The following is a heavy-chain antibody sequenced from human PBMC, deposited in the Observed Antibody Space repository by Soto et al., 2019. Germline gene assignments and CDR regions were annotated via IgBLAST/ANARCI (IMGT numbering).Heavy chain of an antibody. CDR2: ISYDGSNK. CDR3: ARVIYGDRPPFDY. Sequence: GGSLRLSCAASGFTFSSYAMHWVRQAPGKGLEWVAVISYDGSNKYYADSVKGRFTIPRDNSKNTLYLQMNSLRAEDTAVYYCARVIYGDRPPFDYWGQGTLVTVSS. CDR1: GFTFSSYA. V-gene: IGHV3-30-3*01. J-gene: IGHJ4*02. D-gene: IGHD4-17*01.